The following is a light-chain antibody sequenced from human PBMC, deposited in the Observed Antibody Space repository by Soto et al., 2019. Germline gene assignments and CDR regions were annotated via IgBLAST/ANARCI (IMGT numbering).Light chain of an antibody. V-gene: IGLV1-47*01. CDR3: AAWDDSLSGVV. CDR2: RNN. J-gene: IGLJ2*01. Sequence: QSVLTQPPSASGTPGQRVTISCSGSSSNIGSNYVYWYQQLPGTAPKLLIYRNNQRPSVVPDRFSGSKSGTSASLAISGLRSEDEADYYCAAWDDSLSGVVFGGGTKPTVL. CDR1: SSNIGSNY.